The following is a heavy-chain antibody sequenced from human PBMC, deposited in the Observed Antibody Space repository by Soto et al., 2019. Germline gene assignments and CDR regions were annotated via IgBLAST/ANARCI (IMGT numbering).Heavy chain of an antibody. D-gene: IGHD1-26*01. J-gene: IGHJ4*02. CDR3: ARRYGSAIDY. V-gene: IGHV4-59*08. Sequence: SETLSLTCTVSGGSIRSYYWSWIRQPPGKGLEWIGYIYYSGSTNYNPSLKSRVTISVDTSKNQFSLKLSSVTAADTAVYYCARRYGSAIDYWGQGTLVTVSS. CDR1: GGSIRSYY. CDR2: IYYSGST.